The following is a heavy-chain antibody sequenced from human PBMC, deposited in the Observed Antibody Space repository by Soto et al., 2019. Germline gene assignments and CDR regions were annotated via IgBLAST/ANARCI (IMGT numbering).Heavy chain of an antibody. CDR1: GFTFSGYS. Sequence: GGSLRLSCVGSGFTFSGYSMAWVRQAPGRGLEWVASISRRSTNIDYADSVKGRFTISRDNAKNLVSLQMSSLRGEDTALYYCAKFTEPGYSSIWYYFEYWGQGTPVTVSS. V-gene: IGHV3-21*06. CDR2: ISRRSTNI. J-gene: IGHJ4*02. CDR3: AKFTEPGYSSIWYYFEY. D-gene: IGHD6-19*01.